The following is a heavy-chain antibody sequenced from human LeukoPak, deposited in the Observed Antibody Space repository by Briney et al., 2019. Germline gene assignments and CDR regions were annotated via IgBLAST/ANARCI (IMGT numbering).Heavy chain of an antibody. CDR3: AIKVPAAIGVWWFDP. CDR2: IYYSGST. J-gene: IGHJ5*02. D-gene: IGHD2-2*01. CDR1: GGSISSSSYY. Sequence: SETLSLTCTVSGGSISSSSYYWGWIRQPPGKGLEWIGSIYYSGSTYYNPSLKSRVTISVDTSKNQFSLKLSSVTAADTAVYYCAIKVPAAIGVWWFDPWGQGTLVTVSS. V-gene: IGHV4-39*01.